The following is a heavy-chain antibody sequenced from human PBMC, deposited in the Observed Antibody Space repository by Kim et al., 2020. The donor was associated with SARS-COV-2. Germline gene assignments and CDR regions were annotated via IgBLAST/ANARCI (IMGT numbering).Heavy chain of an antibody. Sequence: PTYAQGFTGRFVFSLDTSVSTEYLQISSLKAEDTAVYYCARAYWNYDCDYWGQGTLVTVSS. J-gene: IGHJ4*02. CDR3: ARAYWNYDCDY. D-gene: IGHD1-7*01. V-gene: IGHV7-4-1*02. CDR2: P.